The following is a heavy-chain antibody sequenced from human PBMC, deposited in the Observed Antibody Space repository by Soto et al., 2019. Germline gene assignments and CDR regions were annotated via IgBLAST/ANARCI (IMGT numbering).Heavy chain of an antibody. CDR2: ISSSSSTI. D-gene: IGHD3-10*01. J-gene: IGHJ6*02. V-gene: IGHV3-48*02. Sequence: AGGSLRLSCAASGFTFSSYSMNWVRQAPGKGLEWVSYISSSSSTIYYADSVKGRFTISRDNAKNSLYLQMNSLRDEDTAVYYCARNRLWFGDQGGMDVWGQGTTVTSP. CDR1: GFTFSSYS. CDR3: ARNRLWFGDQGGMDV.